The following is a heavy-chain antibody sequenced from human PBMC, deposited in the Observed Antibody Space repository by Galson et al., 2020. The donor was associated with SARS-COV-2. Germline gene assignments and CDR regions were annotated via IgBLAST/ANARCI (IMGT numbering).Heavy chain of an antibody. J-gene: IGHJ6*03. CDR2: IYYSGST. D-gene: IGHD2-2*02. Sequence: SETLSLTCTVSGGSISSYYWSWIRQPPGKGLEWIGYIYYSGSTNYNPSLKSRVTISVDTSKNQFSLKLSSVTAADTAVYYCARVRYCSSTSCYMGRSGYYYYMDVWGKGTTVTVSS. V-gene: IGHV4-59*01. CDR3: ARVRYCSSTSCYMGRSGYYYYMDV. CDR1: GGSISSYY.